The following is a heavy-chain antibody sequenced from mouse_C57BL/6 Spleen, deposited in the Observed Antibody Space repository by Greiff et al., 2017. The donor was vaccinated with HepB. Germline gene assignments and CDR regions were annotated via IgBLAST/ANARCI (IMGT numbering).Heavy chain of an antibody. CDR2: INPSSGYT. J-gene: IGHJ3*01. Sequence: QVQLQQSGAELARPGASVKMSCKASGYTFTSYTMHWVKQRPGQGLEWIGYINPSSGYTKYNQKFKDKATLTADKSSSTAYMQLSSLTSEDSAVYYCARSRSRRGFAYWGQGTLVTVAA. V-gene: IGHV1-4*01. CDR3: ARSRSRRGFAY. CDR1: GYTFTSYT.